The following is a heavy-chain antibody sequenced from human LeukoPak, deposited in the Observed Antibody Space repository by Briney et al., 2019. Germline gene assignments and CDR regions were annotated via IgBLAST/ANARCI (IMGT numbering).Heavy chain of an antibody. J-gene: IGHJ4*02. D-gene: IGHD1-26*01. CDR1: GYTFTGYY. Sequence: ASVKVSCKASGYTFTGYYMHWVRQAPGQGLEWMGWINPNSGGTNYAQKFQGRVTMARDTSISTAYMELSRLRSDDTAVYYCARGGATRIRPFDYWGQGTLVTVSS. CDR2: INPNSGGT. V-gene: IGHV1-2*02. CDR3: ARGGATRIRPFDY.